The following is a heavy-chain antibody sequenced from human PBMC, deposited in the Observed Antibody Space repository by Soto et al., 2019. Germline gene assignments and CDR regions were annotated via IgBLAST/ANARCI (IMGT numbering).Heavy chain of an antibody. CDR2: IYYRGNT. V-gene: IGHV4-39*01. J-gene: IGHJ4*02. CDR1: GDSINSDKYY. CDR3: ARLEGLATISYYVDF. D-gene: IGHD3-9*01. Sequence: QLQLQESGPGLVKPSETLSLTCSVSGDSINSDKYYGGWIRQPPGKGLEWIGSIYYRGNTYYNPSRQTRVTISLDKSKRQFSLKLNSVTAADSAVYFGARLEGLATISYYVDFWGQGALVTVSS.